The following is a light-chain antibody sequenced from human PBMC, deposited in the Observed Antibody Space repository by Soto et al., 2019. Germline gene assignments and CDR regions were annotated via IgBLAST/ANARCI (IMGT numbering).Light chain of an antibody. V-gene: IGKV3-15*01. CDR3: LQYDDWHRT. J-gene: IGKJ1*01. Sequence: EIGMTQSPAILSVSPGDRATLSCRAGQSVSNNLAWYQQKPGQTPRLVIYGASNRATGVPARFSGSGSGTDFTLTISSLQSEDFAVYYCLQYDDWHRTFGQGTKV. CDR1: QSVSNN. CDR2: GAS.